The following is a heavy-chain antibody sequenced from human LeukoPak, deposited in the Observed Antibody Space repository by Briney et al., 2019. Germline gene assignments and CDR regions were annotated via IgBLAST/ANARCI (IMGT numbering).Heavy chain of an antibody. D-gene: IGHD3-22*01. CDR1: GGSFSGYY. CDR2: INHSGST. J-gene: IGHJ2*01. Sequence: SETLSLTCAVYGGSFSGYYWSWIRQPPGKGLEWIGDINHSGSTNYNPSLKSRVTISVDTSKNQFSLKLSSVTAADTAVYYCARGRYYYDSSGYYHWYFDLWGRGTLVTVSS. V-gene: IGHV4-34*01. CDR3: ARGRYYYDSSGYYHWYFDL.